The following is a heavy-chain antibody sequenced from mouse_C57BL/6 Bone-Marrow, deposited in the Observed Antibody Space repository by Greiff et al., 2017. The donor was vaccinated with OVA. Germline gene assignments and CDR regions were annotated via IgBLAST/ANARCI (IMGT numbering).Heavy chain of an antibody. CDR2: ISDGGSYT. CDR1: GFTFSSYA. V-gene: IGHV5-4*03. J-gene: IGHJ4*01. D-gene: IGHD6-1*01. CDR3: ARGRDY. Sequence: EVKVVESGGGLVKPGGSLKLSCAASGFTFSSYAMSWVRPTPEKRLEWVATISDGGSYTYYPDNVKGRFTISRDNAKNNLYLQMSHLKSEDTALYYCARGRDYWGQGTSVTVSS.